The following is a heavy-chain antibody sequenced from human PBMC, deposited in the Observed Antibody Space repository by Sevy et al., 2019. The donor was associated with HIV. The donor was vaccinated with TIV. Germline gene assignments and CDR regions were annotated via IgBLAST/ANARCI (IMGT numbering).Heavy chain of an antibody. CDR2: IYWDDNK. CDR1: GFSLSTSGVG. Sequence: SDPTLVKPTQTLTLTCTFSGFSLSTSGVGVGWIRQPPGKALEWLALIYWDDNKRYSPSLRSRLTITKDTSKNQVVLTMTNMDPVDTATYYCAHSLYGDYIGGYFDYWGQGTLVTVSS. J-gene: IGHJ4*02. V-gene: IGHV2-5*02. CDR3: AHSLYGDYIGGYFDY. D-gene: IGHD4-17*01.